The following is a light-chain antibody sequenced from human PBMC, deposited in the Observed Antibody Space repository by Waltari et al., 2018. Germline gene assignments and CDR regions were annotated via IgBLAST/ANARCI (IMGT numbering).Light chain of an antibody. V-gene: IGLV2-11*01. CDR1: RREVGGYNF. Sequence: QSALTQARLGSGCPGQSGTISRTGTRREVGGYNFVSWYQQHPGKAPKLMIYDVSKRPSGVPYRFSGSKSGNTASLTISGLQAEDEADYYCCSYAGSYTYVFGTGTKVTVL. J-gene: IGLJ1*01. CDR3: CSYAGSYTYV. CDR2: DVS.